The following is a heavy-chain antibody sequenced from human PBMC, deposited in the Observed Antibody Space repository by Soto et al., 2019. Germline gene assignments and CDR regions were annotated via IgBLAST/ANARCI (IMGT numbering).Heavy chain of an antibody. D-gene: IGHD2-15*01. Sequence: GGSLRLSCAASGFTFSSYWMSWVRQAPGKGLEWVANIKQDGSEKYYVDSVKGRFTISRDNAKNSLYLQMNSLRAEDTAVYYCASDGPFRILSNPFDYWGQGTLVTVSS. CDR2: IKQDGSEK. V-gene: IGHV3-7*03. J-gene: IGHJ4*02. CDR1: GFTFSSYW. CDR3: ASDGPFRILSNPFDY.